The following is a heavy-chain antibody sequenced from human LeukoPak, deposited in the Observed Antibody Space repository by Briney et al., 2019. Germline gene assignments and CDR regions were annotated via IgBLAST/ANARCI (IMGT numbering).Heavy chain of an antibody. CDR1: RFTFTNYA. D-gene: IGHD4-11*01. J-gene: IGHJ4*02. V-gene: IGHV4-34*01. Sequence: GSLRLSCAASRFTFTNYAMSWVRQPPGKGLEWIGEINHSGSTNYNPSLKSRVTISVDTSKNQFSLKLSSVTAADTAVYYCARYSKRGFDYWGQGTLVTVSS. CDR2: INHSGST. CDR3: ARYSKRGFDY.